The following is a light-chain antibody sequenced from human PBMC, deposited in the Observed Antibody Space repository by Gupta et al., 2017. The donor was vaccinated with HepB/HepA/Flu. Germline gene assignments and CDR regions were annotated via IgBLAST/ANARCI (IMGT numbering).Light chain of an antibody. CDR3: QQDNSYPWT. J-gene: IGKJ1*01. Sequence: DIQMTQSPSTLSASVGDRVTITCRASQRISNWLAWYQLTPGKAPKLLIYRASSIESGVPSRFSGSGSGTEFTLTISSLQPDDFATYYCQQDNSYPWTFGQGTKVEIK. V-gene: IGKV1-5*03. CDR1: QRISNW. CDR2: RAS.